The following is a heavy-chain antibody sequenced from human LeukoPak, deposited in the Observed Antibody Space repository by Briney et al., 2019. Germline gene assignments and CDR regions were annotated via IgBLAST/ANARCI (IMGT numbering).Heavy chain of an antibody. D-gene: IGHD6-6*01. CDR2: INSDGRRT. CDR3: AREDRIPARNYNWFDP. J-gene: IGHJ5*02. CDR1: GFTFSSYW. V-gene: IGHV3-74*01. Sequence: GGSLRLSCAASGFTFSSYWMHWVRQAPGKGLVWVSRINSDGRRTSYADSVKGRFTISRDNAKNTRYLQMNSLRAEDTAVYYCAREDRIPARNYNWFDPWGQGAMVTVAS.